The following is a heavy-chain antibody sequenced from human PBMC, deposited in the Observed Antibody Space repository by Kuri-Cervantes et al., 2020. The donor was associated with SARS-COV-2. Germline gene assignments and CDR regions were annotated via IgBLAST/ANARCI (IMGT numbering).Heavy chain of an antibody. CDR2: IGPSGTTK. V-gene: IGHV3-11*04. CDR1: GFIFSDYY. CDR3: ARDLRLGKSLDY. J-gene: IGHJ4*02. D-gene: IGHD7-27*01. Sequence: LSLTCAASGFIFSDYYMTWIRQAPGKGLEWVSNIGPSGTTKYYVDSVKGRFTISRDNAKNSLYLQMSSLRAEDTAVYYCARDLRLGKSLDYWGQGTLVTVSS.